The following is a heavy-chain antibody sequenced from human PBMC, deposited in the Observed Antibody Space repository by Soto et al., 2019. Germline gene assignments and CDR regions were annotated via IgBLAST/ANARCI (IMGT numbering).Heavy chain of an antibody. J-gene: IGHJ3*02. D-gene: IGHD3-10*01. Sequence: ASVKVSCKASGYTFTGYYMHWVQQAPGQGLEWMGWINPNSGGTNYAQKFQGWVTMTRDTSISTAYMELSRLRSDDTAVYYCARAGRGLLWFGEPRDAFDIWGQGTMVTVSS. CDR2: INPNSGGT. CDR1: GYTFTGYY. V-gene: IGHV1-2*04. CDR3: ARAGRGLLWFGEPRDAFDI.